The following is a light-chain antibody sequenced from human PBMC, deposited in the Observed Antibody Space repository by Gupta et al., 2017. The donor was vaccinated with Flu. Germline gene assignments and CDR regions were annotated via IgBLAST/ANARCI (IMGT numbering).Light chain of an antibody. Sequence: PGTLSVSPGETATPSCRASPSVYSNLAWHQQKAGKAPRLLIYDASKRATDTPARFSGSGSGTDFTLTITSLEPEDAGVYYCQQRENWPDTFGQGTKLEIK. CDR2: DAS. CDR1: PSVYSN. CDR3: QQRENWPDT. V-gene: IGKV3-11*01. J-gene: IGKJ2*01.